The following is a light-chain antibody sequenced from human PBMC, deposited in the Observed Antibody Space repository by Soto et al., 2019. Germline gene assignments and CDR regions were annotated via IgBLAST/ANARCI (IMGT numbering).Light chain of an antibody. J-gene: IGKJ4*01. V-gene: IGKV3-20*01. CDR3: QRYGTSLPLT. Sequence: EIVLTHSPGTLFLSPGDRATLSCRASQSVSSNYLAWYQQKPGQAPRLLIYGASSRATGIPDRFSGSGSGTDFTLTISRLEPEDFAVYYCQRYGTSLPLTFGGGTKVDIK. CDR1: QSVSSNY. CDR2: GAS.